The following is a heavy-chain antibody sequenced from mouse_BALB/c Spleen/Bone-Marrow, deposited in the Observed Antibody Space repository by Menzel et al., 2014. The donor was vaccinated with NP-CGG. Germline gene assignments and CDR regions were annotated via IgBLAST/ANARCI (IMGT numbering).Heavy chain of an antibody. CDR1: GFTFTDNY. CDR2: IRNKANGYTT. J-gene: IGHJ3*01. CDR3: ARDSDWFAY. Sequence: EVQGVESGGGLVQPGGSLRLSCATSGFTFTDNYMTWVRQPPGKALEWLGFIRNKANGYTTEYSASVKGRFTISRDNSQSILYLQMNTLRAEDSATYYCARDSDWFAYWGQGTLVTGSA. V-gene: IGHV7-3*02.